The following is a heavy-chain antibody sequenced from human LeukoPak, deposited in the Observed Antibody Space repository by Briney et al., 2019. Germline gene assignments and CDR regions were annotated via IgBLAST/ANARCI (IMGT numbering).Heavy chain of an antibody. CDR3: ARLGAYSGSYQTYNWFDP. J-gene: IGHJ5*02. CDR2: IIPIFGIA. CDR1: GGTFSGYA. D-gene: IGHD1-26*01. Sequence: SVKVSCKASGGTFSGYAISWVRQAPGQGLEWMGRIIPIFGIANYAQKFQGRVTITADKSTSTAYMELSSLRSEDTAVYYCARLGAYSGSYQTYNWFDPWGQGTLVTVSS. V-gene: IGHV1-69*04.